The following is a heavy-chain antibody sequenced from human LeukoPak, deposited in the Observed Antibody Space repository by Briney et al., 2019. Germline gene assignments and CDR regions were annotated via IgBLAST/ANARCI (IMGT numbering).Heavy chain of an antibody. D-gene: IGHD3-9*01. Sequence: SETLSLTCAVYGGSFSGYYWSWIRQPPGKGLEWIGEINHSGSTNYNPSLKSRVTISVDTSKNQFSLKLSSVTAADTAVYYCARQNFDWGLDYWGQGTLVTVSS. J-gene: IGHJ4*02. CDR1: GGSFSGYY. CDR3: ARQNFDWGLDY. V-gene: IGHV4-34*01. CDR2: INHSGST.